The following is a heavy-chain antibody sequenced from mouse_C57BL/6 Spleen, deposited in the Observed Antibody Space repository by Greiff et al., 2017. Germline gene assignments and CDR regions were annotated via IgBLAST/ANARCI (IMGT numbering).Heavy chain of an antibody. J-gene: IGHJ1*03. CDR1: GFTFSDYY. CDR3: ARDRLGYFDV. V-gene: IGHV5-16*01. Sequence: EVQLVESEGGLVQPGSSMTLSCTASGFTFSDYYMAWVRQVPEKGLEWVANINYDGSSTYYLASLKSRFIISRDNAKNILYLQMSSLKSEDTATYYCARDRLGYFDVWGTGTTVTVSS. CDR2: INYDGSST.